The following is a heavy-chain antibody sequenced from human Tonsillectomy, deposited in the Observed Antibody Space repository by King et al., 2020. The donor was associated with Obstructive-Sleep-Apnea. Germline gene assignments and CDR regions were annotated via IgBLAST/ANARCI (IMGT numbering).Heavy chain of an antibody. CDR1: GGSISSGDYY. D-gene: IGHD5-12*01. J-gene: IGHJ4*02. Sequence: VQLQESGPGLVKPSQTLSLTCTVSGGSISSGDYYWNWIRQPPGKGLEWIGHIYYSGSTYYNPSLKSRVSISVDTSKNQFSLKVSSVTAADTAVYYCAREAAAIGRRWDYWGQGTLVTVSS. V-gene: IGHV4-30-4*01. CDR3: AREAAAIGRRWDY. CDR2: IYYSGST.